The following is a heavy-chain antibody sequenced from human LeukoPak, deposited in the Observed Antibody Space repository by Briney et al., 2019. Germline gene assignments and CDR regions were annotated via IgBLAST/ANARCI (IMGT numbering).Heavy chain of an antibody. CDR3: ARAYCSGGSCYSWAGY. V-gene: IGHV1-46*01. CDR1: GYTFTSYY. Sequence: GASVKVSCKASGYTFTSYYMHWVRQAPGQGLEWMGIINPSGGSTSYAQKFQGRVTMTRDTPTSTVYMELSSLRSEDTAVYYCARAYCSGGSCYSWAGYWGQGTLVTVSS. D-gene: IGHD2-15*01. CDR2: INPSGGST. J-gene: IGHJ4*02.